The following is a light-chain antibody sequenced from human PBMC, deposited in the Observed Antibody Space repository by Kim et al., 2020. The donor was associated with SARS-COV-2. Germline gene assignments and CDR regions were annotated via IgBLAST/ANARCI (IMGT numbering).Light chain of an antibody. CDR2: GAS. CDR1: QTVISSY. V-gene: IGKV3-20*01. Sequence: SPGGRASLSCRASQTVISSYFAWYQQKPGQAPRLLIYGASSRATGIPDRFSGSGSGTDFTLTISRLEPEDFAVYYWQQYATSPRTFGQGTKVDIK. J-gene: IGKJ1*01. CDR3: QQYATSPRT.